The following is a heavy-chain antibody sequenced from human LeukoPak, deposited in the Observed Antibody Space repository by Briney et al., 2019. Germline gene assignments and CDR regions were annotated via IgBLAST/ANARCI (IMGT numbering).Heavy chain of an antibody. V-gene: IGHV1-46*01. D-gene: IGHD4-17*01. Sequence: ASVKVSCKSSGYTFTNYYVHWVRQAPGPGLEWMGVINPSGGSTNYAQRFQGRVTMTRDTATSTVYMELSSLRSEDTAVYYCARDSTVTTFRGCVDPWGQGTLVTVSS. J-gene: IGHJ5*02. CDR3: ARDSTVTTFRGCVDP. CDR2: INPSGGST. CDR1: GYTFTNYY.